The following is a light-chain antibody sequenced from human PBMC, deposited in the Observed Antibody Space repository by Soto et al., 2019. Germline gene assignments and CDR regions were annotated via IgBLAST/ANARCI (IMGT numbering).Light chain of an antibody. CDR1: QGISSY. J-gene: IGKJ1*01. V-gene: IGKV1-9*01. Sequence: DIQLTQSPSFLSASVGDRVTITCRASQGISSYLAWYQQKPGKDPKLLIYAASTLQSGVPSRFSGSGSGTEFNLTISRLQTEDFATYECQQLNSYTWTFGQGTKVDIK. CDR3: QQLNSYTWT. CDR2: AAS.